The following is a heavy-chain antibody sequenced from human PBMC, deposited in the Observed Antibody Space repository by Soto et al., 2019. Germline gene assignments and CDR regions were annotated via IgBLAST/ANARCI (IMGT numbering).Heavy chain of an antibody. D-gene: IGHD3-10*01. V-gene: IGHV3-23*01. Sequence: PGGSLRLSCAASGFTFSSYAMSWVRQAPGKGLEWVSAISGSGGSTYYADSVKGRFTISRDNSKNTLYLQMNSLRAEDTAVYYCAKGADIKYYYGSGSYADYYYGMDVWGQGTTVTVSS. CDR1: GFTFSSYA. CDR3: AKGADIKYYYGSGSYADYYYGMDV. J-gene: IGHJ6*02. CDR2: ISGSGGST.